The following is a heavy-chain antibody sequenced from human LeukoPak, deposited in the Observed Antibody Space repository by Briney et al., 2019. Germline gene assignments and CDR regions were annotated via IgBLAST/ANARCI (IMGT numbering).Heavy chain of an antibody. CDR1: GYTFTGYY. V-gene: IGHV1-2*02. J-gene: IGHJ5*02. CDR2: INPNSGGT. D-gene: IGHD2-2*01. Sequence: ASVKVSCKASGYTFTGYYMHWVRQAPGQGLEWMGWINPNSGGTKYAQKFQGRVTMTRDTSISTAYMELSRLRSDDTAVYYCARPYCSSTSCSNWFDPWGQGTLVTVSS. CDR3: ARPYCSSTSCSNWFDP.